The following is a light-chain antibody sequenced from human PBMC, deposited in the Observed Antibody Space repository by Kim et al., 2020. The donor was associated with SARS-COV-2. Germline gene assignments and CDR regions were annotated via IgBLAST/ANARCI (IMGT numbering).Light chain of an antibody. V-gene: IGLV3-19*01. CDR2: GKN. Sequence: SSELTQGPAVSVALGQTVRITCQGDSLRRYYASWYQQKPGQAPVLVIYGKNNRPSGIPDRFSGSSSGNTASLTITGAQAEEEADYYCKSRDSSGKVVFGGGTQLTVL. CDR3: KSRDSSGKVV. CDR1: SLRRYY. J-gene: IGLJ2*01.